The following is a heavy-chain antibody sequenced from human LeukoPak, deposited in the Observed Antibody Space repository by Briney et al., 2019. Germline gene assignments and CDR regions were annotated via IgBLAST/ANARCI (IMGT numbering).Heavy chain of an antibody. CDR3: ARDPIRITMIVVPRWAFDI. CDR2: ISSSSSYI. CDR1: GFTFSSYS. V-gene: IGHV3-21*01. Sequence: PGGSLRLSCAASGFTFSSYSMNWVRQAPGKGLEWVSSISSSSSYIYYADSVKGRFTISRDNAKNSLYLQMNSLRAEDTAVYYCARDPIRITMIVVPRWAFDIWGQGTMVTVSS. J-gene: IGHJ3*02. D-gene: IGHD3-22*01.